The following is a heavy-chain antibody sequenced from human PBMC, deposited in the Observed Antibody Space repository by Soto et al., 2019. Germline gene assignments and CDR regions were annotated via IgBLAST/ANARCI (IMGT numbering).Heavy chain of an antibody. D-gene: IGHD2-15*01. J-gene: IGHJ4*02. V-gene: IGHV3-23*01. Sequence: EVQLLESGGGLVQPGGSLRLSCAASGFTFSSYAMSWVRQAPGKGLEWVSAICGSGGSTYYADSVKGRFTISRDNSKNTLYLQMNSLRAEDTAVYYCAKVGSGLKYYFDYWGQGTLVTVSS. CDR3: AKVGSGLKYYFDY. CDR2: ICGSGGST. CDR1: GFTFSSYA.